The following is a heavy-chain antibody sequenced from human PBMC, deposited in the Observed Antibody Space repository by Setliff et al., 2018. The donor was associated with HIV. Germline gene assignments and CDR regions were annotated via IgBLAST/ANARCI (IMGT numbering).Heavy chain of an antibody. J-gene: IGHJ3*01. CDR2: IYFTGSS. CDR1: GVSISNGDHY. Sequence: SETLSLTCTVSGVSISNGDHYWNWIRQHPGKGLEWIGYIYFTGSSDNNPSLKSRVTLSVDTSKHQFSLKLSSVTAADTAVYYCARVQMAYAAFDVWGQGTMVTVSS. CDR3: ARVQMAYAAFDV. V-gene: IGHV4-61*08. D-gene: IGHD4-17*01.